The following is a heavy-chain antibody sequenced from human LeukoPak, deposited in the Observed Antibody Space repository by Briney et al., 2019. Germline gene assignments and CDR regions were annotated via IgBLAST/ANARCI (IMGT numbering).Heavy chain of an antibody. Sequence: GGSLRLSCAASGFTFSSYGMHWVRQAPGKGLEWVAVIWYDGGNKYYADSVKGRFTISRDNSKNTLYLQMNSLRAEDTAVYYCAKHDPRRVVITNWFDPWGQGTLVTVSS. CDR2: IWYDGGNK. V-gene: IGHV3-33*06. CDR3: AKHDPRRVVITNWFDP. D-gene: IGHD3-22*01. CDR1: GFTFSSYG. J-gene: IGHJ5*02.